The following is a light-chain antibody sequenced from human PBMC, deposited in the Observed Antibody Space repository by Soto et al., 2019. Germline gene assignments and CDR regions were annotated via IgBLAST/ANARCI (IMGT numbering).Light chain of an antibody. CDR2: WAS. CDR1: QSVLYSSNNKNY. CDR3: QQYYSTPLN. Sequence: IVMTQSPDSLAVSLGERSTINCNSSQSVLYSSNNKNYLAWYQQKPGQPPKLLIYWASTRESGVPDRFSGSGSGTDFTLSISSLQAEDVAVYYCQQYYSTPLNFGGGTKVDIK. J-gene: IGKJ4*01. V-gene: IGKV4-1*01.